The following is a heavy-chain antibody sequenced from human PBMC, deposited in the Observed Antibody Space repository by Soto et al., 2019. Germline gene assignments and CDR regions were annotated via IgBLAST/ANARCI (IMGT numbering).Heavy chain of an antibody. CDR3: ARGVDIDYYYYYMDV. J-gene: IGHJ6*03. V-gene: IGHV1-8*01. Sequence: QVQLVQSGAEVKKPGASVKVSCKASGYTFTSYDINWVRQATGQGLEWMGWMNPTSGDTGYAQQFQGRVTMTRNTSISTAYMELTSLRSEDTAMYYCARGVDIDYYYYYMDVWGKGTTVTVSS. CDR2: MNPTSGDT. CDR1: GYTFTSYD.